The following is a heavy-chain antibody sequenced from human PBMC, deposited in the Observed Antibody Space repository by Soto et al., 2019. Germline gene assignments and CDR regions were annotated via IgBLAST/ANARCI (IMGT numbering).Heavy chain of an antibody. CDR2: INHSGST. CDR1: GGSFSDYY. CDR3: VRPMTTATTPLGY. Sequence: QVQLQQWGAGLLKPSETLSLTCAVYGGSFSDYYWTWIRQPPGKGLEWIGEINHSGSTNCNPSLKSRLTISVDTSKNQFSLRLRSVTAADTAVYYCVRPMTTATTPLGYWGQGTLVTVSS. V-gene: IGHV4-34*01. D-gene: IGHD4-17*01. J-gene: IGHJ4*02.